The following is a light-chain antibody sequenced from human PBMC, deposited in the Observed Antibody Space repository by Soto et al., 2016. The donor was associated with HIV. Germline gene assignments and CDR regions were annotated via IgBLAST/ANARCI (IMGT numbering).Light chain of an antibody. CDR2: DDS. CDR1: NLGSKS. CDR3: QVWDSPSDHFV. J-gene: IGLJ1*01. V-gene: IGLV3-21*01. Sequence: SYELTQPPSVSVAPGKTARITCGGDNLGSKSVNWYQQKPGQAPVLVLYDDSDRPSGIPKRFSGSNSGNTATLTISRVEAGDEADYYCQVWDSPSDHFVFGTGTKVTAL.